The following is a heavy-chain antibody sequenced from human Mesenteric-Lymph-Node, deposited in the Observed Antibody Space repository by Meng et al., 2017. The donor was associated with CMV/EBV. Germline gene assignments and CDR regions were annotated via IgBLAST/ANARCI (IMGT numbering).Heavy chain of an antibody. Sequence: SGGSMNTGFCFWHWIRQPPGKGLEWLGYIYHTGRTYYNSSLKSRVTMSVDKSKNQFSLNLSSVTAADTAVYYCARFLQELSQAFYFDYWGQGNLVTVSS. CDR1: GGSMNTGFCF. V-gene: IGHV4-30-2*01. J-gene: IGHJ4*02. CDR3: ARFLQELSQAFYFDY. CDR2: IYHTGRT. D-gene: IGHD6-13*01.